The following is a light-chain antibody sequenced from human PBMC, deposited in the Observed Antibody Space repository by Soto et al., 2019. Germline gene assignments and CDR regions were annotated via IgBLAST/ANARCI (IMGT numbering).Light chain of an antibody. V-gene: IGKV3-20*01. CDR1: QSVSSSY. J-gene: IGKJ4*01. Sequence: EIVVTQSPGTLSLSPGERATLSCRASQSVSSSYLAWYQQKPGQAPRLLIYGASSRATGIPDRFSGSGSGTAFTLTISRLEPEDFAVYYCQQYGSSPLTFGGGTNVEI. CDR3: QQYGSSPLT. CDR2: GAS.